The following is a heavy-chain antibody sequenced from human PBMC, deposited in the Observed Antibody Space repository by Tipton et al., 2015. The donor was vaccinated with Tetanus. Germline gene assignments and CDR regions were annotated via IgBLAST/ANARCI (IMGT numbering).Heavy chain of an antibody. V-gene: IGHV1-69*01. D-gene: IGHD3-22*01. J-gene: IGHJ3*01. CDR3: AREAINSEDRRAFDV. CDR1: RGTFSNFV. CDR2: FSPIFRRP. Sequence: QLVQSGAEVKKPGSSVKVSCKSSRGTFSNFVFNWVRQAPGQGLEWMGGFSPIFRRPNYAQKFQGRVTISADESTSTAYMELRSLTSADTAIYYCAREAINSEDRRAFDVWGQGTMVTVSP.